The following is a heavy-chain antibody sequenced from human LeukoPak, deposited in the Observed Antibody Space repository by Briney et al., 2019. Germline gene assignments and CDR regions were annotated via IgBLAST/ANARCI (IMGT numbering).Heavy chain of an antibody. CDR2: INHSGST. J-gene: IGHJ5*02. Sequence: SETPSLTSAVYGGSFRGYYWSCIRQPPRKGPGWIGEINHSGSTNYNPSLKSRVTISVDTSKNQFSLKLSSVTAADTAVYYCARGKGYSSSWYRWCDPWGQGTLVTVSS. D-gene: IGHD6-13*01. CDR1: GGSFRGYY. CDR3: ARGKGYSSSWYRWCDP. V-gene: IGHV4-34*01.